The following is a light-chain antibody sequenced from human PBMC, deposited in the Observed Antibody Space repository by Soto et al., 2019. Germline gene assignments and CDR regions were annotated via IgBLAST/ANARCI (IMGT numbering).Light chain of an antibody. CDR2: QAS. CDR1: QSISPY. CDR3: QQYKSGFPWT. Sequence: DIQMTQSPSTLSASVGDRVTITCQASQSISPYLAWYQQKPGKAPNLLIYQASYLKSGVPSKFSGSASGTEFTLTISSLQPDDFATYYCQQYKSGFPWTFGQGTKVDIK. V-gene: IGKV1-5*03. J-gene: IGKJ1*01.